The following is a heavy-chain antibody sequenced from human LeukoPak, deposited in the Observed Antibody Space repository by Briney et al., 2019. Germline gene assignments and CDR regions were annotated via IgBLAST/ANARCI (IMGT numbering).Heavy chain of an antibody. D-gene: IGHD6-19*01. V-gene: IGHV3-23*01. J-gene: IGHJ4*02. CDR3: AKDLGSSGWYIDY. CDR1: GFTFSHHW. Sequence: GGSLRLSCAASGFTFSHHWMNWVRQAPGKGLEWVSSNSGGSSYYADSVKGRFTISRDNSKNTLYLQMNSLRAEDTAVYYCAKDLGSSGWYIDYWGQGTLVTVSS. CDR2: NSGGSS.